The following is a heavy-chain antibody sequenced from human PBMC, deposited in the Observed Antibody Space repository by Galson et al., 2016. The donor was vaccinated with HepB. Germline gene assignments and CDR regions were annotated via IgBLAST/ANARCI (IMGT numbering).Heavy chain of an antibody. CDR1: GFTLSSYW. Sequence: SLRLSCAASGFTLSSYWMHWVRQTPGKGLVWVSRINRDGSSANYADSVKGRFTISRDNAKNTLFLQINSLRAEDTAVYYCARGGGRYTDHWGQGTLVTVSS. CDR2: INRDGSSA. CDR3: ARGGGRYTDH. J-gene: IGHJ4*02. V-gene: IGHV3-74*01. D-gene: IGHD3-16*01.